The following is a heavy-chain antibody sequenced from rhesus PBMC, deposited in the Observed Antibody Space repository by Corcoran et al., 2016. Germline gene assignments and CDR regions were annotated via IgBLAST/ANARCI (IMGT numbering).Heavy chain of an antibody. V-gene: IGHV3-28*01. CDR2: INPDSSTI. Sequence: EVKLLQSGGGLVQPGGSLKLSCAASGIDFSRYWMSWVRRAPGKGLEWIGEINPDSSTINYAPSLKAKFIISRDNAKNTLYLQMSKVRSEDTALYYCARQGYYGLFAYWGQGTLVTVSA. D-gene: IGHD4-29*01. J-gene: IGHJ3*01. CDR1: GIDFSRYW. CDR3: ARQGYYGLFAY.